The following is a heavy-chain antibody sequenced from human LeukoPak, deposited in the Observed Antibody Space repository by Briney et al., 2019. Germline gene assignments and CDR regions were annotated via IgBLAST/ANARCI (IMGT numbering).Heavy chain of an antibody. CDR2: INPNSGGT. J-gene: IGHJ3*02. CDR3: ARCVTPTTADAFYI. D-gene: IGHD1-1*01. Sequence: ASVKVSCKASGYTFTGYYMHWVRQAPGQGLEWMAYINPNSGGTNYAQKFQGRVTMTRDTSISTAYMELSRLRSDDTAVYYCARCVTPTTADAFYIWGQGTMVTVSS. CDR1: GYTFTGYY. V-gene: IGHV1-2*02.